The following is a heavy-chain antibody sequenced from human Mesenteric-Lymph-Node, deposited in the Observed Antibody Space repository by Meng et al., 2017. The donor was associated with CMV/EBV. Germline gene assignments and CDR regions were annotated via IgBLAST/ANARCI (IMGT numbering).Heavy chain of an antibody. CDR1: GFTFSSYS. Sequence: GESLKISCAASGFTFSSYSMNWVRQAPGKGLEWVSSISSSSSYIYYADSVKGRFTISRDNAKNSLYLQMNSLRAEDTAVYYCARDFWSGYSYYSDSWGHGTLVTVSS. V-gene: IGHV3-21*01. CDR3: ARDFWSGYSYYSDS. J-gene: IGHJ4*01. CDR2: ISSSSSYI. D-gene: IGHD3-3*01.